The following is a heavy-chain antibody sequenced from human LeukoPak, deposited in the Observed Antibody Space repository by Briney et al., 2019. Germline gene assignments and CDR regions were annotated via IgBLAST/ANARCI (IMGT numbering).Heavy chain of an antibody. CDR1: GGSFSGYY. CDR2: INHSGST. J-gene: IGHJ5*02. D-gene: IGHD3-9*01. V-gene: IGHV4-34*01. CDR3: ARGCLGLRYFDWLLKTPNWFDP. Sequence: PSETLSLTCAVYGGSFSGYYWSWIRQPPGKGLEWIGEINHSGSTNYNPSLKSRVTIPVDTSKNQFSLKLSSVTAADTAVYYCARGCLGLRYFDWLLKTPNWFDPWGQGTLVTVSS.